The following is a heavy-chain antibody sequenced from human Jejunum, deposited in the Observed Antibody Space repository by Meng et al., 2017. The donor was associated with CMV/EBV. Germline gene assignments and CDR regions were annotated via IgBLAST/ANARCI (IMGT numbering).Heavy chain of an antibody. V-gene: IGHV3-33*06. D-gene: IGHD4-17*01. Sequence: FPVGSFGRHWVRRAPGKGLGWVAVIWYDGSNKYYADSVKGRFTISRDNSKNTLFLQMNSLRAEDTAVYYCAKDGGYGDQHDAFDIWGQGTMVTVSS. CDR3: AKDGGYGDQHDAFDI. CDR2: IWYDGSNK. CDR1: FPVGSFG. J-gene: IGHJ3*02.